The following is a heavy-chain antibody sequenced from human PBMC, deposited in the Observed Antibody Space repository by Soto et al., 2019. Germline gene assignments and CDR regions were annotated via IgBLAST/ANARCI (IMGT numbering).Heavy chain of an antibody. V-gene: IGHV2-5*01. CDR2: IYWTGDK. CDR3: AHKLPITTSAFDV. CDR1: GFSLNTSGVG. Sequence: QITLKESGPTLVKPTQTLTLTCTFSGFSLNTSGVGVGWVRQPPGKALEWLAVIYWTGDKRYSPSLKSRLSITKDTPKDQVVLTMTNMDPVDTAIFFCAHKLPITTSAFDVWGQGTMVTVSS. J-gene: IGHJ3*01. D-gene: IGHD4-4*01.